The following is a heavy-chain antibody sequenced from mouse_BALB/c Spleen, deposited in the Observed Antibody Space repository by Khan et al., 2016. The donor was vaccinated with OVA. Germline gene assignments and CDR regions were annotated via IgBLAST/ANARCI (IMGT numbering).Heavy chain of an antibody. Sequence: EVELVESGGGLVRPGGSLKLSCAASGFSFSSYSMSWVRQTPEKRLEWVATISSGGTYTYYPDSVKGRFTISRDNAKNTLYLQMSSLKYEDTAMYYCPRHRGYYGHNPDFDYWGQGTTLTVSS. J-gene: IGHJ2*01. CDR1: GFSFSSYS. CDR3: PRHRGYYGHNPDFDY. V-gene: IGHV5-6-4*01. D-gene: IGHD1-1*01. CDR2: ISSGGTYT.